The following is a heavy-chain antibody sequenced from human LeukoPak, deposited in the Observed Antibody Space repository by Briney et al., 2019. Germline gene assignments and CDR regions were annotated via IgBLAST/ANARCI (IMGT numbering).Heavy chain of an antibody. CDR2: IRYDGSNK. CDR1: GFTFSSYG. V-gene: IGHV3-30*02. D-gene: IGHD3-16*01. J-gene: IGHJ3*02. Sequence: PGGSLRLSCAASGFTFSSYGMHWVRQAPGKGLEWVSFIRYDGSNKFYADSVKGRFTISRDNSKSTLYLQTNSLRTGDTAVYYCAKDTEYDWGHAFDIWGQGTMVTVSS. CDR3: AKDTEYDWGHAFDI.